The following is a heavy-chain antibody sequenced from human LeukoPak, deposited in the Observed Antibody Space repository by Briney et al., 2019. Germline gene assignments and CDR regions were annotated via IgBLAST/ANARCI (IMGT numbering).Heavy chain of an antibody. CDR2: INWNGGST. Sequence: GGSLRLSCAASGFTFDDYAMHWVRQAPGKGLEWVSGINWNGGSTGYADSVKGRFTISRDNAKNSLYLQMNSLRAEDTALYYCARARMTTAPTPYYYYMDVWGKGTTVTISS. CDR1: GFTFDDYA. J-gene: IGHJ6*03. D-gene: IGHD4-17*01. CDR3: ARARMTTAPTPYYYYMDV. V-gene: IGHV3-20*04.